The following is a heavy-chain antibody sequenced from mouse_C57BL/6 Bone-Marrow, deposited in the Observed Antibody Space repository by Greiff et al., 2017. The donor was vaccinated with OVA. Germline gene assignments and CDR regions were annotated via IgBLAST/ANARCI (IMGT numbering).Heavy chain of an antibody. J-gene: IGHJ2*01. V-gene: IGHV1-81*01. Sequence: QVQLQQSGAELARPGASVTLSCKASGYTFTSYGISWVKQRTGQGLEWIGEIYPRSGNTYYNEKFKGKATLTADKSSSTAYMELRSLTSEDSAVYFCAREGGLRRFDYWGQGTTLTVSS. CDR3: AREGGLRRFDY. CDR2: IYPRSGNT. CDR1: GYTFTSYG. D-gene: IGHD2-2*01.